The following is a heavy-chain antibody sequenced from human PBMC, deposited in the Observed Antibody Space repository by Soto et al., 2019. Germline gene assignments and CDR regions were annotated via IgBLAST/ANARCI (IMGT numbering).Heavy chain of an antibody. CDR2: INHSGST. D-gene: IGHD3-10*01. Sequence: SETLSLTCAVYGGSFSGYYWSWIRQPPGKGLEWIGEINHSGSTNYNPSLKSRVTISVDTSKNQFSLKLSSVTAADTAVYYCARDRVAWFGELAYNWFDPWGQGTLVTVS. CDR1: GGSFSGYY. CDR3: ARDRVAWFGELAYNWFDP. V-gene: IGHV4-34*01. J-gene: IGHJ5*02.